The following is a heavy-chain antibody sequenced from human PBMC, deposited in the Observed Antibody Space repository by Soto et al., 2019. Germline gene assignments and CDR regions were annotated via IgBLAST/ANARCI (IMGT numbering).Heavy chain of an antibody. D-gene: IGHD1-1*01. J-gene: IGHJ4*02. CDR2: IKSKNDGGTI. Sequence: EVQLVESGGGLVKPGGALTLSCAASGFTFTTTWMNWVRQAPGKGLEWVGRIKSKNDGGTINYAAPVKGRFTISRDDSKNTLYLQMNSLISMDTDVYYCATTYDGDSVDWGQGTLVTVSS. CDR3: ATTYDGDSVD. V-gene: IGHV3-15*07. CDR1: GFTFTTTW.